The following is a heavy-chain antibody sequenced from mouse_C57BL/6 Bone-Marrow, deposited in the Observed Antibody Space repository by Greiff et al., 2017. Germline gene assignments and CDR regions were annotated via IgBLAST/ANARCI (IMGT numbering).Heavy chain of an antibody. D-gene: IGHD1-1*01. J-gene: IGHJ1*03. CDR3: ARDYYGSRNWYCDV. V-gene: IGHV3-6*01. Sequence: EVKLQESGPGLVKPSQSLSLTCSVTVYSITSGYYWNWIRQFPGNKLEWMGYISYDGSNNYNPSLKNRISITRDTSKNQFFLKLNSVTTEDTATYYCARDYYGSRNWYCDVWGTVTTVTVSS. CDR2: ISYDGSN. CDR1: VYSITSGYY.